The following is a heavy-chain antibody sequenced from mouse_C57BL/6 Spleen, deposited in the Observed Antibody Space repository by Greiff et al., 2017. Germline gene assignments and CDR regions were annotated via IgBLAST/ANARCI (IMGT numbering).Heavy chain of an antibody. CDR2: ISDGGSYT. CDR3: ARGGRVTTRYFDV. D-gene: IGHD2-5*01. CDR1: GFTFSSYA. J-gene: IGHJ1*03. V-gene: IGHV5-4*01. Sequence: EVQLMESGGGLVKPGGSLKLSCAASGFTFSSYAMPWVRQTPEKRLEWVATISDGGSYTYYPDNVKGRFTISRDNAKNNLYLQVSHLKTEDTAVYYCARGGRVTTRYFDVWGTGTTVTVSA.